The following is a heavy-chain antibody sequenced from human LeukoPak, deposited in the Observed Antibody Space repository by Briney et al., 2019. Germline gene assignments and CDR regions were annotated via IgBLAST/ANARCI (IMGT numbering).Heavy chain of an antibody. J-gene: IGHJ4*02. CDR1: GFTFSGFA. CDR3: VKDYYDSVRPLFDH. D-gene: IGHD3-22*01. Sequence: PGGSLRLSCIASGFTFSGFAMSWVRQAPGKGLEWVSAISAGGGSTYFADSVKGRFTIPRDNSKNTLYLQMNSLRAEDTAVYYCVKDYYDSVRPLFDHWGQGTLVTVSS. CDR2: ISAGGGST. V-gene: IGHV3-23*01.